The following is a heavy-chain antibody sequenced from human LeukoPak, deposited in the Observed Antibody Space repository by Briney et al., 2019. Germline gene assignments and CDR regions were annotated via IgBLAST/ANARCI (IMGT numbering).Heavy chain of an antibody. V-gene: IGHV4-59*12. D-gene: IGHD4-23*01. CDR3: AKDFSNGGVDY. J-gene: IGHJ4*02. CDR2: IYYSGTT. CDR1: GGSISSYY. Sequence: SETLSLTCTVSGGSISSYYWSWIRQPPGKGLEWIGYIYYSGTTNYNPSLKSRVTISVDTSKNQFSLKLSSVTAEDTAVYYCAKDFSNGGVDYWGQGTLVTVSS.